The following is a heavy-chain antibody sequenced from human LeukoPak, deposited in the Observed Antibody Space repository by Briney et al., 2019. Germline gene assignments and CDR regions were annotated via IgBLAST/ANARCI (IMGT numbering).Heavy chain of an antibody. CDR1: GFTFTTYS. CDR2: ISSTSSYV. CDR3: ARPDYDFWSGSPGCNYMYV. V-gene: IGHV3-21*01. D-gene: IGHD3-3*01. Sequence: PGGSLRLSCAASGFTFTTYSMNWVRQAQGKGPEWVSSISSTSSYVYYADSVRGQFTISRDNAKNSLYLQMDSLRAEDTAVYYCARPDYDFWSGSPGCNYMYVWGKGTTVTVSS. J-gene: IGHJ6*03.